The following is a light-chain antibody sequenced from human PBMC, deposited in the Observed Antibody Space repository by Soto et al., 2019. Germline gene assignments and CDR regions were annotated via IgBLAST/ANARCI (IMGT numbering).Light chain of an antibody. CDR2: LGS. V-gene: IGKV2-28*01. CDR3: MQALQTPRT. Sequence: DIVMTQSPLSLPVTPGEPASISCRSSQSLLHSNGYNYLDWYLQKPGQSPQLLIYLGSNRASGVPDRFSRSGSGSEFTLKISRVEAEDVGFYYCMQALQTPRTFGQGTKVEVK. CDR1: QSLLHSNGYNY. J-gene: IGKJ1*01.